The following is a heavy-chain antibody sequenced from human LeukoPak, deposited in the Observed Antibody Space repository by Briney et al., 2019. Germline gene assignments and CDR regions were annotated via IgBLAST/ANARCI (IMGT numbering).Heavy chain of an antibody. D-gene: IGHD3-22*01. CDR1: GFTFSNYE. Sequence: GGSLRLSCAASGFTFSNYEMNWVRQAPRKGLEWISYISSSGTTVFYADSVRGRFTISRDNAKNSVYLQMNSLRGDDTAVYYCARDDLIEAPFDFWGQGTLVTVSS. J-gene: IGHJ4*02. V-gene: IGHV3-48*03. CDR3: ARDDLIEAPFDF. CDR2: ISSSGTTV.